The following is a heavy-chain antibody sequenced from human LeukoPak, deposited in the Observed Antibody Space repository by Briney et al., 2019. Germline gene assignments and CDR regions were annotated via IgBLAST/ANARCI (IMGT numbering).Heavy chain of an antibody. CDR2: IIPIFGTA. J-gene: IGHJ5*02. D-gene: IGHD6-19*01. CDR3: ASNSGIAVAGPYNWFDP. CDR1: GGTFSSYA. V-gene: IGHV1-69*05. Sequence: ASVKVSCKASGGTFSSYAISWVRQAPGQGLEWMGGIIPIFGTANYAQKFQGRVTITTDESTSTAYMELSRLRSEDTAVYYCASNSGIAVAGPYNWFDPWGQGTMVTVSS.